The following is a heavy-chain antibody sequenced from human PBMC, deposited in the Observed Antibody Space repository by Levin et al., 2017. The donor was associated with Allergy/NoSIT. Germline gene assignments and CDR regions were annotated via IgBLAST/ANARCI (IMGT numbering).Heavy chain of an antibody. CDR3: ARDVEGDYYGSGRAYDY. CDR2: INAGNGNT. V-gene: IGHV1-3*01. Sequence: ASVKVSCKASGYTFTSYAMHWVRQAPGQRLEWMGWINAGNGNTKYSQKFQGRVTITRDTSASTAYMELSSLRSEDTAVYYCARDVEGDYYGSGRAYDYWGQGTLVTVSS. J-gene: IGHJ4*02. D-gene: IGHD3-10*01. CDR1: GYTFTSYA.